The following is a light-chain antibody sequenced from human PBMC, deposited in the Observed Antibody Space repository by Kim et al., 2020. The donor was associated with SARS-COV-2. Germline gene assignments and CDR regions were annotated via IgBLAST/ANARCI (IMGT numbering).Light chain of an antibody. CDR1: SSDVGGYNY. V-gene: IGLV2-14*01. CDR3: SSYTASSTYV. Sequence: QSVLTQPASVSGSPGQSITISCTGASSDVGGYNYVSWYQQHPGKVPKLIIYDVTKGPSGVSNRFSGSKSGNTASLTISGLQAEDEADYYCSSYTASSTYVFGSGTKVTVL. CDR2: DVT. J-gene: IGLJ1*01.